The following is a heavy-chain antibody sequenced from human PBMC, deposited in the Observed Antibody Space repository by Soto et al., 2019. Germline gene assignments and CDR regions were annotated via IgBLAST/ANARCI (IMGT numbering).Heavy chain of an antibody. CDR3: AKGKGVGATPDGANC. V-gene: IGHV3-23*01. Sequence: EVQVLESGGGLVQPGGSLRLSCAASGFTFSRYGMNWVRQAPGKGLEWVSGIRSDGDTTYNPDSVEGRFTVSRDTSKNTGYPQMNSCTAADRAIYSCAKGKGVGATPDGANCWGQGTRVTVSS. CDR1: GFTFSRYG. CDR2: IRSDGDTT. D-gene: IGHD1-26*01. J-gene: IGHJ4*02.